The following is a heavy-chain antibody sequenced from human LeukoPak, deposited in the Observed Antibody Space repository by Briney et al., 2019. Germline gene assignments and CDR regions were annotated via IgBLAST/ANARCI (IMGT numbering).Heavy chain of an antibody. J-gene: IGHJ5*02. CDR2: IYYSGST. CDR3: ARVIASNWFDP. Sequence: PSETLSLTCTVSGGSISSSSYYWGWIRQPPGKGLEWIGGIYYSGSTYYNPSLKSRVTISVDTSKNQFSLKLSSVTAADTAVYYCARVIASNWFDPWGQGTLVTVSS. CDR1: GGSISSSSYY. V-gene: IGHV4-39*07.